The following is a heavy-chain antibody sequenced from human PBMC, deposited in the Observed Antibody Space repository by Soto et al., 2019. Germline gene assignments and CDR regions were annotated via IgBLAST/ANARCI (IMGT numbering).Heavy chain of an antibody. CDR1: GGSISSSSYY. V-gene: IGHV4-39*01. CDR2: IYYSGST. CDR3: ARHGRTIFGVVISPSYYGMDV. D-gene: IGHD3-3*01. Sequence: SETLSLTCTVSGGSISSSSYYWGWIRQPPGKGLEWIGSIYYSGSTYYNPSLKSRVTISVDTSKNQFSLKLSSVTAADTAVYYCARHGRTIFGVVISPSYYGMDVWGQGTTVTVS. J-gene: IGHJ6*02.